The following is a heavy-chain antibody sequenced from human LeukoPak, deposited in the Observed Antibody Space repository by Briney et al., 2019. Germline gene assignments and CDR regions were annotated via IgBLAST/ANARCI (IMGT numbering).Heavy chain of an antibody. D-gene: IGHD5-24*01. CDR1: GFTFSAYW. CDR3: ARGRWSDF. CDR2: IKEDGTEK. J-gene: IGHJ4*02. Sequence: PGGSLRLSCAASGFTFSAYWMTWVRQAPGKGLGWVANIKEDGTEKNYVDYVKGRFTISRDNVKKSLYLEMNSLRVEDTAVYYCARGRWSDFWGQGTQVTVSS. V-gene: IGHV3-7*01.